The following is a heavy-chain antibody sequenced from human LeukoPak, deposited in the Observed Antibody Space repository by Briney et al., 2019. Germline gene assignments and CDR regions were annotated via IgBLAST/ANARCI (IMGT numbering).Heavy chain of an antibody. CDR2: IYTSGST. CDR3: ARGLNVGFCSSTSCYIWFDP. Sequence: SETLSLTCTVSGGSISSYYWNWIRQPAGKGLGWIGHIYTSGSTNYNPSLKSRVTMSIDTSKNQFSLKLSSVTAADTAVYYCARGLNVGFCSSTSCYIWFDPWGQGTLVTVSS. V-gene: IGHV4-4*07. J-gene: IGHJ5*02. D-gene: IGHD2-2*02. CDR1: GGSISSYY.